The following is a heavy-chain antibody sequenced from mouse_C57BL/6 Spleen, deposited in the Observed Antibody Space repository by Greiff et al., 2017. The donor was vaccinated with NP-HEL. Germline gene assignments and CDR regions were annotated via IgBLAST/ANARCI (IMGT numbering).Heavy chain of an antibody. V-gene: IGHV1-82*01. CDR1: GYAFSSSW. D-gene: IGHD1-1*01. J-gene: IGHJ4*01. CDR3: ARYGHYYAMDY. Sequence: VQLQQSGPELVKPGASVKISCTASGYAFSSSWMNWVKQRPGKGLEWIGRIYPGDGDTNYNGKFKGKATLTADKSSSTAYMQLSSLTSEDSAVYFCARYGHYYAMDYWGQGTSVTVSS. CDR2: IYPGDGDT.